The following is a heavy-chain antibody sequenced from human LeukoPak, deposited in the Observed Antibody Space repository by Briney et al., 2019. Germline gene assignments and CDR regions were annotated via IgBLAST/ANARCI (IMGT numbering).Heavy chain of an antibody. CDR1: GYIFSNFG. CDR3: ATLGGSYKPFDY. J-gene: IGHJ4*02. CDR2: ISGYNGYT. Sequence: ASVKVSCKASGYIFSNFGINWVRQAPGQGLEWMGWISGYNGYTKYAQKLQGRVTMTTDTSTSTAYMELRSLRSDDTAVYYCATLGGSYKPFDYWGQGTLVTVSS. D-gene: IGHD1-26*01. V-gene: IGHV1-18*01.